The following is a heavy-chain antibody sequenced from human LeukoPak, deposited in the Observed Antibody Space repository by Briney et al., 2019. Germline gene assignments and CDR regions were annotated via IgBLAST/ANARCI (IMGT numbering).Heavy chain of an antibody. V-gene: IGHV1-18*01. D-gene: IGHD3-22*01. CDR1: GYTFTSYG. Sequence: GASVKVFCKASGYTFTSYGISGVRQAPGQGLVWMGWISAYNGNTNYAQKLQGRVTMTTDTSTSTAYMELRSLRSDDTAVYYCARGDYYDSSGYYLSSEFDYWGQGTLVTVSS. J-gene: IGHJ4*02. CDR3: ARGDYYDSSGYYLSSEFDY. CDR2: ISAYNGNT.